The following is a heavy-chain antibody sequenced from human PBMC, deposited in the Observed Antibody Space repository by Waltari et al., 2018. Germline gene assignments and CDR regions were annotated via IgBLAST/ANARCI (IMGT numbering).Heavy chain of an antibody. CDR1: GGSCSGYY. V-gene: IGHV4-34*01. J-gene: IGHJ3*02. CDR3: ARADDVYAFDI. Sequence: QVQLQQWGAGLLKPSETLSLTCAVYGGSCSGYYWSWIRQPPGKGLEWIGEINHSGSTNYNPSLKSRVTISVDTSKNQFSLKLSSVTAADTAVYYCARADDVYAFDIWGQGTMVTVSS. CDR2: INHSGST.